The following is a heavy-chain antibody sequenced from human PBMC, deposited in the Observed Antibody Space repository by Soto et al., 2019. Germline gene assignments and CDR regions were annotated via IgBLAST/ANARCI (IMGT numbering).Heavy chain of an antibody. Sequence: PSEPLSLTCTVSGGSIRIGGYYWNWIRQYPGTGLEWIGNIYFNGSTFYNPSLKSRVIISVDLPKNQFSLKLVSVTAADTAVYYCARLRGYTRGRPNYFEYWGQGARVT. V-gene: IGHV4-31*03. CDR2: IYFNGST. D-gene: IGHD5-18*01. CDR3: ARLRGYTRGRPNYFEY. J-gene: IGHJ4*02. CDR1: GGSIRIGGYY.